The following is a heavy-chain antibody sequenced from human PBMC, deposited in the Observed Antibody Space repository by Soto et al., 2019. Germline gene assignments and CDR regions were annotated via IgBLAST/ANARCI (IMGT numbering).Heavy chain of an antibody. Sequence: SVKVCCKASGFTFTSSAMQWVRQARGQRLEWIGWIVVGSGNTNYAQKFQERVTITRDMSTSTAYMELSSLRSEDTAVYYCAKSGYSYGLDAFDIWGQGTMVTVSS. CDR3: AKSGYSYGLDAFDI. CDR2: IVVGSGNT. J-gene: IGHJ3*02. V-gene: IGHV1-58*02. CDR1: GFTFTSSA. D-gene: IGHD5-18*01.